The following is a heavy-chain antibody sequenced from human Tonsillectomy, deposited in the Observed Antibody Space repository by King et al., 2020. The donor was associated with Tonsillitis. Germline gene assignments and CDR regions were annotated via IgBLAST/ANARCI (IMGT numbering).Heavy chain of an antibody. J-gene: IGHJ6*02. D-gene: IGHD3-16*02. Sequence: QLQESGPGLVKPSETLSLTCTVSGGSISSYYWNWLRQPPGKGLEWIGYIYYSGTTNYNPSLMSRVTMSVDTSKNQFSLKLSSVTAADTAVYYCARDNYVWGSYHNYGMDVWGQGTTVTVSS. V-gene: IGHV4-59*01. CDR3: ARDNYVWGSYHNYGMDV. CDR2: IYYSGTT. CDR1: GGSISSYY.